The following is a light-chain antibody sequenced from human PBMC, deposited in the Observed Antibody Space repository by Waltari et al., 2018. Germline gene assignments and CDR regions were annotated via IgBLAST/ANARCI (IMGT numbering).Light chain of an antibody. J-gene: IGLJ2*01. CDR1: SSDVGGYNY. Sequence: QSALTQPPSASGSPGQSVTISCTGTSSDVGGYNYVSCYQQHPGKAPKLMIYEVSTLPSGVPCRFSGSKSGTTASLTVSGLQAEDEADYYCSSYAGSNNVVFGGGTKLTVL. CDR3: SSYAGSNNVV. V-gene: IGLV2-8*01. CDR2: EVS.